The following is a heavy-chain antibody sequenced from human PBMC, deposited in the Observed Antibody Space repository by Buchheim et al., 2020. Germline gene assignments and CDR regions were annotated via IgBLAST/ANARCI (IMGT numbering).Heavy chain of an antibody. Sequence: QVQLVESGGGVVQPGRSLRLSCAASGFTFSSYAMHWVRQAPGKGLEWVAVISYDGSNKYYADSVKGRFTISRDNSKNTLYLQMNSLRAEDTAVYYCARAPPNYVLDYWGQRTL. D-gene: IGHD1-7*01. CDR2: ISYDGSNK. CDR1: GFTFSSYA. CDR3: ARAPPNYVLDY. V-gene: IGHV3-30-3*01. J-gene: IGHJ4*02.